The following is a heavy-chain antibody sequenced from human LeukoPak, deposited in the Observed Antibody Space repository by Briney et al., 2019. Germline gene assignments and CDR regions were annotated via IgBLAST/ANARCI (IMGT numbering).Heavy chain of an antibody. CDR2: ISYEGSNK. CDR3: ATAYSSGWADY. CDR1: GINFSGYA. J-gene: IGHJ4*02. V-gene: IGHV3-30*04. Sequence: GGSLRLSCAASGINFSGYAMHWVRQAPGKGLEWVAIISYEGSNKNYADSVQGRLTISRDNSNNMLFLQLNSLRTDDTAVYFCATAYSSGWADYWGQGTLVSASS. D-gene: IGHD6-19*01.